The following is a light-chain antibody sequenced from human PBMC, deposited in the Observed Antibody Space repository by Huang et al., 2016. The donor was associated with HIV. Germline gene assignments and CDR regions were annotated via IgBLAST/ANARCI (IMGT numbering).Light chain of an antibody. Sequence: DIQMTQSPSSLSASVGDRVTITCRASQSISSYLNWYQQKPGKAPKLLMYAASNLQSGVASRFSGRGSGTDFSLTISTRQPEDFATYYCQQSYSTPRTFGQGTKVEIK. V-gene: IGKV1-39*01. CDR2: AAS. CDR1: QSISSY. CDR3: QQSYSTPRT. J-gene: IGKJ1*01.